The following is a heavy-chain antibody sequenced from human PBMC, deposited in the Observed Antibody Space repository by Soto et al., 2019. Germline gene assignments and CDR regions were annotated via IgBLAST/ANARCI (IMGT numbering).Heavy chain of an antibody. D-gene: IGHD5-18*01. CDR3: AKAVGSYGNFDY. J-gene: IGHJ4*02. CDR2: ISWNSGRI. V-gene: IGHV3-9*01. CDR1: GFTFDHYA. Sequence: EVQLVESGGGLVQPGRSLRLSCAASGFTFDHYAMHWVRQAPGKGLEWVSRISWNSGRIGYADSVKGRFTISRDNAKNSLYLQMSSLRAEDTALYYCAKAVGSYGNFDYWGQGTLVTVSS.